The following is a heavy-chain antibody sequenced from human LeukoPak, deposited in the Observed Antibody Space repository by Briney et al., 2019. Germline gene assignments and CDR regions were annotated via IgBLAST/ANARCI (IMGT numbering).Heavy chain of an antibody. CDR3: AKDMVGDYWYFDL. CDR2: ISGDGGST. Sequence: GGSLRLSCAASGFTFDDYAMHWVRQAPGKGLEWVSLISGDGGSTYYADSVKGRFTISRDNSKNSLYLQMNSLRTEDTALYCCAKDMVGDYWYFDLWGRGTLVTVSS. CDR1: GFTFDDYA. J-gene: IGHJ2*01. V-gene: IGHV3-43*02. D-gene: IGHD2-15*01.